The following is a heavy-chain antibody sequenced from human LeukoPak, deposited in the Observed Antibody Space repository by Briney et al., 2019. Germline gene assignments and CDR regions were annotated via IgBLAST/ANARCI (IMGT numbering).Heavy chain of an antibody. CDR3: ARDMDTGPDLFDY. CDR1: GYTFTDYY. V-gene: IGHV1-2*02. Sequence: SSVKVSCKASGYTFTDYYLHWVRQAPGQRLEWMGWIMPNSGDIDYAQKFRGRVTMTRDTSISTAYRALSRLRYDDTAVYHCARDMDTGPDLFDYWGEGTLVTVSS. J-gene: IGHJ4*02. CDR2: IMPNSGDI. D-gene: IGHD5-18*01.